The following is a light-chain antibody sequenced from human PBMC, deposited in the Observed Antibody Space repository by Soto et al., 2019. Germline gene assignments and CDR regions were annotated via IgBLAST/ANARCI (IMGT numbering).Light chain of an antibody. J-gene: IGLJ2*01. CDR3: SSYTSNTTVI. CDR2: EVS. CDR1: SSDVGSYDY. V-gene: IGLV2-14*01. Sequence: QSALTQPASVSGSPGQSITISCTGTSSDVGSYDYVSWYLHHPGKAPKLIIYEVSNRPSGVSNRFSGSKSGNTASLTISGLQAEDKADYYCSSYTSNTTVIFGGGTKLTVL.